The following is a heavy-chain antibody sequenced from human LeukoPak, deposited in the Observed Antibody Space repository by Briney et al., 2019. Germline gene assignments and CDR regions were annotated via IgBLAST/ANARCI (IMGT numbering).Heavy chain of an antibody. CDR2: IYHSGST. CDR1: GYSISSGYY. Sequence: WETLSLTCAVSGYSISSGYYCGWIRQAPGKGLGWIGSIYHSGSTYYNPSLKSRVTISVDTSKNQFSLKLSSVTAADTAVYYCARHGSCSSTSCRIHYYYYMDVWGKGTTVTVSS. V-gene: IGHV4-38-2*01. D-gene: IGHD2-2*01. CDR3: ARHGSCSSTSCRIHYYYYMDV. J-gene: IGHJ6*03.